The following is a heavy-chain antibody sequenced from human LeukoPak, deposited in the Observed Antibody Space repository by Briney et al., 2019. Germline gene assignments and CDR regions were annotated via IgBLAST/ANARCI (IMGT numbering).Heavy chain of an antibody. Sequence: GGSLRLSCAASGFTFSSYSMNWVRQAPGKGLEWGSYISGSSSTIYYADSVKGRFTISRDNGKTTLYLQMNSLRAEDTAVYYCARGSTYYDSSGQVPFDYWGQGTLVTVSS. CDR2: ISGSSSTI. D-gene: IGHD3-22*01. CDR1: GFTFSSYS. CDR3: ARGSTYYDSSGQVPFDY. V-gene: IGHV3-48*01. J-gene: IGHJ4*02.